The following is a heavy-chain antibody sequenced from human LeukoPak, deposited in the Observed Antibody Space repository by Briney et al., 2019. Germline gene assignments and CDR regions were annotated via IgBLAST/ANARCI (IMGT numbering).Heavy chain of an antibody. CDR3: AKADTTLDPFDH. CDR1: GFTFDDYT. D-gene: IGHD5-18*01. CDR2: ISWDAGRT. Sequence: GGSLRLSCAASGFTFDDYTMHWVRQAPGKGLEWVSLISWDAGRTYYADSVKGRFTISRDNSKNSLYLQMNSLRTGDTALYYCAKADTTLDPFDHWGQGTLVTVSS. J-gene: IGHJ4*02. V-gene: IGHV3-43*01.